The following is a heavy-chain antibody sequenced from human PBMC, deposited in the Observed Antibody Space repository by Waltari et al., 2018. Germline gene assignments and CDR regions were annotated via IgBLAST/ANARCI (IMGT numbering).Heavy chain of an antibody. V-gene: IGHV3-74*01. CDR3: ARINRLRNWYFDL. CDR2: ANSDGSST. Sequence: EVQLVESGGGIVQPGGSLSLSCAASGLPFSSHWIPGGPQAPGKGLVWVSRANSDGSSTSYADSVKGRFTISRDNAKSTVYLQMNSLRAEDTAVYYCARINRLRNWYFDLWGRGTLVTVSS. D-gene: IGHD2-21*01. J-gene: IGHJ2*01. CDR1: GLPFSSHW.